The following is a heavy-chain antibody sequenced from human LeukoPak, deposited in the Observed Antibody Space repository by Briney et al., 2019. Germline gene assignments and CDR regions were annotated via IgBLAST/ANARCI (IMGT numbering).Heavy chain of an antibody. CDR2: ISYSGTT. J-gene: IGHJ4*02. CDR3: ARAGRGVRGTFDY. CDR1: GGSISSNSYY. V-gene: IGHV4-39*07. D-gene: IGHD3-10*01. Sequence: SETLSLTCTVSGGSISSNSYYWGWIRQPPGKGLEWIGSISYSGTTYYSPSLKSRVTISVDTSKNQFSLRLSSVTAADTAVYYCARAGRGVRGTFDYWGQGTLVTVSS.